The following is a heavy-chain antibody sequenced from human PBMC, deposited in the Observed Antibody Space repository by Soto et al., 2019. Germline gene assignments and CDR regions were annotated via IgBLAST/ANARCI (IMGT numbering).Heavy chain of an antibody. D-gene: IGHD2-2*01. V-gene: IGHV1-69*13. CDR3: EVDCSSTSFLDHSYYYYCMDF. CDR2: IIPIFGTA. Sequence: SVKVSCKASGATFTSSAISWVRQAPGQGLEWMGGIIPIFGTANYAQKFQGRVPITAAESTSTAYMELSALRSEDTAGYYCEVDCSSTSFLDHSYYYYCMDFWGQGTMVTVSS. J-gene: IGHJ6*02. CDR1: GATFTSSA.